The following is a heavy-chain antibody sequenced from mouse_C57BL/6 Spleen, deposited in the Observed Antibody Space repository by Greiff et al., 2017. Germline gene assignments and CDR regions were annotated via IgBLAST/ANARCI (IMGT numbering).Heavy chain of an antibody. V-gene: IGHV1-80*01. D-gene: IGHD1-1*01. J-gene: IGHJ1*03. CDR2: IYPGDGDT. CDR1: GYAFRSYW. CDR3: ARGDGSSSWYFDV. Sequence: QVQLQQSGAELVKPGASVKISCKASGYAFRSYWMNWVKQRPGKGLEWIGQIYPGDGDTNYNGKFKGKATLTADKSSSTAYMQLSSLTSEDSAVYFCARGDGSSSWYFDVWGTGTTVTVSS.